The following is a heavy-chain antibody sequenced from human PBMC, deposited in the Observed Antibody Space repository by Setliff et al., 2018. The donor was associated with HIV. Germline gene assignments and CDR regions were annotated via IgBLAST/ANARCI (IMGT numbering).Heavy chain of an antibody. V-gene: IGHV3-11*05. CDR3: AKDQGGSGWDMDF. Sequence: PSETLSLTCTVSGGSISTYYWSWIRQPPGEGLEWIGFISTSRSHTNHADSVKGRFTISRDNAKNLLYLQMNSLRVEDTAVYYCAKDQGGSGWDMDFWGQGTLVTVSS. J-gene: IGHJ4*02. CDR2: ISTSRSHT. D-gene: IGHD6-19*01. CDR1: GGSISTYY.